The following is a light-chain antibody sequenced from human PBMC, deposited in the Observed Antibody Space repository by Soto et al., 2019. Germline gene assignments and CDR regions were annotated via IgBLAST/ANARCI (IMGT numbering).Light chain of an antibody. J-gene: IGKJ3*01. CDR1: QSIGDW. Sequence: IPMTPSPSTLSASLLYRFTISFRSSQSIGDWVAWYQQTPGKAPKLLIYAASSLQSGVPSRFSGSGSGTDFTLTISSLQPEDFATYYCQQSYSTPSFGPGTKVDI. CDR3: QQSYSTPS. CDR2: AAS. V-gene: IGKV1-39*01.